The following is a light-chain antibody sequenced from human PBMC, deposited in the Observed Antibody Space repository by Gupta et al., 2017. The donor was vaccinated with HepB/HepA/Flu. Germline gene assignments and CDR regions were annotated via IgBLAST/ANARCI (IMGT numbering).Light chain of an antibody. CDR1: TSDVGGYNY. CDR3: GSYRSGIIPVGV. CDR2: DVS. V-gene: IGLV2-14*01. Sequence: QSALTQPASVSGSPGQPITISCPGTTSDVGGYNYVSCDQQHPVKAPMCMIYDVSNRASEVSNRFSGSKSGSTASRTISGLQAEDEADYYCGSYRSGIIPVGVFGTGTKVTVL. J-gene: IGLJ1*01.